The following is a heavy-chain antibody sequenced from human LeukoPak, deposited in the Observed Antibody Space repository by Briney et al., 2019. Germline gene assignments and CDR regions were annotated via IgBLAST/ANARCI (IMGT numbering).Heavy chain of an antibody. V-gene: IGHV3-30*18. CDR3: AKADTSGWYNFDY. J-gene: IGHJ4*02. Sequence: PGRSLRLSCAASGFTFSSNAMHWVRQAPGKGLEWVAVISYDRSNKYYADSVKGRFTISRDNSKNTLYLQMNSLRPEDTAVYYCAKADTSGWYNFDYWGQGTLVTVSS. CDR1: GFTFSSNA. CDR2: ISYDRSNK. D-gene: IGHD6-19*01.